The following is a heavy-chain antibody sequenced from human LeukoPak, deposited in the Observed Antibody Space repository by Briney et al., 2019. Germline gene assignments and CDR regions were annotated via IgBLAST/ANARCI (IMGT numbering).Heavy chain of an antibody. CDR3: SYYYDSSGYPDFDY. D-gene: IGHD3-22*01. CDR2: IKSKTDDGTT. J-gene: IGHJ4*02. V-gene: IGHV3-15*01. CDR1: GFTFSNAW. Sequence: GGSLRLSCAASGFTFSNAWMRWVRQAPGKGLEWVGRIKSKTDDGTTDYAAPVKGRFTISRDDSKSTLFLQMNSLKTDDTAVYLCSYYYDSSGYPDFDYWGQGTLVTVSS.